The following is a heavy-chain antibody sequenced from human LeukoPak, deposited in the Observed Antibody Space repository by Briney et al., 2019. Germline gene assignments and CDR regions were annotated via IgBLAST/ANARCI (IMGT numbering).Heavy chain of an antibody. V-gene: IGHV3-21*01. CDR2: ISSSSSYI. Sequence: PGGSLRLSCAASGFTFSSYAMSWVRQAPGKGLEWVSSISSSSSYIYYADSVKGRLTISRDNAKNSLYLQMNSLRAEDTAVYYCARDGDYDFWSGYYSGLDDHYYMDVWGKGTTVTVSS. J-gene: IGHJ6*03. CDR3: ARDGDYDFWSGYYSGLDDHYYMDV. D-gene: IGHD3-3*01. CDR1: GFTFSSYA.